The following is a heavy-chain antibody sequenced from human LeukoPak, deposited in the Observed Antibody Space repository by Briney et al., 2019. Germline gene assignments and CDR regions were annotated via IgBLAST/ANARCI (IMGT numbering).Heavy chain of an antibody. CDR2: INPNSGGT. CDR1: GYTFTGNY. V-gene: IGHV1-2*06. J-gene: IGHJ4*02. CDR3: AREGRKYSNNDY. D-gene: IGHD1-26*01. Sequence: ASVKVSCKASGYTFTGNYMHWVRQAPGQGLEWMGRINPNSGGTNYAQKFQGRVTMTRDTSISTAYMELSRLRSDDTAVYYCAREGRKYSNNDYWGQGTLVTVSS.